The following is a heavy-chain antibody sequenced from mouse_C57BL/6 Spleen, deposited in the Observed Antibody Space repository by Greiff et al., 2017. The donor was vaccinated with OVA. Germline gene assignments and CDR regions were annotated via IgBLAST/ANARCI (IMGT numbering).Heavy chain of an antibody. D-gene: IGHD1-1*01. CDR3: TRGEGITTVVGGAWFGY. CDR2: IDPETGGT. CDR1: GYTFTDYE. J-gene: IGHJ3*01. Sequence: QVQLKESGAELVRPGASVTLSCKASGYTFTDYEMHWVKQTPVHGLEWIGAIDPETGGTAYHQTFTGKAILTADKAASTAYMELISLTSEDSAVYYCTRGEGITTVVGGAWFGYWGQGTLVTVSA. V-gene: IGHV1-15*01.